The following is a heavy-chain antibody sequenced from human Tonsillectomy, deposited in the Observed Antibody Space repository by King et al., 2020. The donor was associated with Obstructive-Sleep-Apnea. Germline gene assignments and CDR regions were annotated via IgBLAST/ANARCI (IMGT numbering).Heavy chain of an antibody. Sequence: VQLVESGGGVVQPGRSLRLSCAASGFTFSSYAMHWVRQAPGKGLEWVAVISYDGSNKYYVDSVKGRFTISRDNSKNTLYLQMNSLSAEDTAVYYCARDLTVDTAMGNDYYYGMDVWGQGTTVTVSS. J-gene: IGHJ6*02. CDR3: ARDLTVDTAMGNDYYYGMDV. V-gene: IGHV3-30*04. CDR2: ISYDGSNK. D-gene: IGHD5-18*01. CDR1: GFTFSSYA.